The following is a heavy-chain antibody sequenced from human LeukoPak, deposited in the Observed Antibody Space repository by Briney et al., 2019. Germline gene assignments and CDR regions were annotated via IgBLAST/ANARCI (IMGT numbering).Heavy chain of an antibody. CDR1: GGTFSSYA. V-gene: IGHV1-69*13. CDR2: ITPLLGTA. J-gene: IGHJ1*01. CDR3: ARDSSDIRGLIAH. D-gene: IGHD3-10*01. Sequence: SVKVSCKASGGTFSSYAISWVRQRPGQGLEWMGGITPLLGTANYAQKFQGRVTITADESASTAYMELSSLRSEDTAVYYCARDSSDIRGLIAHWGQGTLVTVSS.